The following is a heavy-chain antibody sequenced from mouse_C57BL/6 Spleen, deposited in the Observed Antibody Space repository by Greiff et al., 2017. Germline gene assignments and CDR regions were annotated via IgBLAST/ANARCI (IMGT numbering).Heavy chain of an antibody. CDR2: ISDGGSYT. J-gene: IGHJ1*03. D-gene: IGHD2-4*01. V-gene: IGHV5-4*03. CDR1: GFTFSSYA. Sequence: EVKLVESGGGLVKPGGSLKLSCAASGFTFSSYALSWVRQTPEKRLEWVATISDGGSYTYYPDNVKGRFTISRDNAKNNLYLQMRHLKSEDTAMYYCARIYYDYDVLGGYVDVWGTGTTVTVSS. CDR3: ARIYYDYDVLGGYVDV.